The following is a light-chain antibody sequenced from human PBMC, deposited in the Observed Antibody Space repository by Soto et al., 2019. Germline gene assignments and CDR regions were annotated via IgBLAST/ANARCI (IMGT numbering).Light chain of an antibody. CDR1: QSVSSSY. J-gene: IGKJ4*01. CDR3: QKCKTAPFT. V-gene: IGKV1-27*01. CDR2: AAS. Sequence: TQSPGTLSLSPGERATLSCRASQSVSSSYLAWYQQKPGRVPKLLIYAASTLQSGVPSRFTGSGSGTDFTLTINSLQPEDVATYYCQKCKTAPFTFGGGTKVEIK.